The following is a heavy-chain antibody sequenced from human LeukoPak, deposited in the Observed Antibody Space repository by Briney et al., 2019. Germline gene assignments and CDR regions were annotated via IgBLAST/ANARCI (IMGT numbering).Heavy chain of an antibody. CDR1: GFTFSSYG. Sequence: GGSLRLSCAASGFTFSSYGMHWVRQAPGKGLEWVAVISYDGSNKYYADSVKGRFTISRDNSKNTLYLQMNSLRAEDTAVYYCAKENKDHDAFDIWGQGTMVTVSS. CDR2: ISYDGSNK. J-gene: IGHJ3*02. D-gene: IGHD1/OR15-1a*01. CDR3: AKENKDHDAFDI. V-gene: IGHV3-30*18.